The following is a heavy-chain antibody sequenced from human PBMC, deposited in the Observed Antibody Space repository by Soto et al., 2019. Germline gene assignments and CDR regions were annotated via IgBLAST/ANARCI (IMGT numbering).Heavy chain of an antibody. D-gene: IGHD2-2*01. V-gene: IGHV4-34*01. CDR1: GGSFSGYY. CDR2: INHSGST. Sequence: PSETLSLTCAVYGGSFSGYYWSWIRQPPGKGLEWIGEINHSGSTNYNPSLKSRVTISVDTSKNQFSLKLSSVTAADTAVYYCARNPRIVVVPAALVFYYYGMDVWGQGTTVTVSS. CDR3: ARNPRIVVVPAALVFYYYGMDV. J-gene: IGHJ6*02.